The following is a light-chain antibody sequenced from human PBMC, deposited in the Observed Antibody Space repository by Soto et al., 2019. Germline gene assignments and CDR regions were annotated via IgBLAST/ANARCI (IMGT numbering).Light chain of an antibody. J-gene: IGKJ1*01. V-gene: IGKV3-20*01. CDR2: GAS. CDR3: QQYRSTLWT. Sequence: ETVLTHAPGTLSLYPGERTTLSCRASQSISSSYLAWYQQKPGQAPRLLVYGASSRATGIPDRFSGSGSGTDFTLTISRLEPDDFPLYYCQQYRSTLWTLGQGTKVDIK. CDR1: QSISSSY.